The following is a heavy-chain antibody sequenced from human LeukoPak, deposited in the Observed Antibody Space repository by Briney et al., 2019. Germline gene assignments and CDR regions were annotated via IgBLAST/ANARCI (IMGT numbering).Heavy chain of an antibody. D-gene: IGHD3-10*01. CDR2: ISGSGGTT. CDR3: ARDEGSDSGMDV. V-gene: IGHV3-48*03. J-gene: IGHJ6*02. Sequence: GGSLRLSCAASGFTFSGYEMNWVRQAPGKGLEWVSYISGSGGTTLYADSVKGRFTISRDNAKNSLYLQVNSLRAEDTAVYYCARDEGSDSGMDVWGQGTTVTVSS. CDR1: GFTFSGYE.